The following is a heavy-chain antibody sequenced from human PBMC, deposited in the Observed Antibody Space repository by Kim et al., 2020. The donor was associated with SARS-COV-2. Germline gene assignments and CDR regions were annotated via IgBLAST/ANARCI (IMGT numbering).Heavy chain of an antibody. CDR1: GFTFSSYG. CDR2: IWYDGSNK. J-gene: IGHJ4*02. D-gene: IGHD1-26*01. Sequence: GGSLRLSCAASGFTFSSYGMHWVRQAPGKGLEWVAVIWYDGSNKYYADSVKGRFTISRDNSKNTLYLQMNSLRAEDTAVYYCARELFSGSYLSLGYWGQGTLVTVSS. CDR3: ARELFSGSYLSLGY. V-gene: IGHV3-33*01.